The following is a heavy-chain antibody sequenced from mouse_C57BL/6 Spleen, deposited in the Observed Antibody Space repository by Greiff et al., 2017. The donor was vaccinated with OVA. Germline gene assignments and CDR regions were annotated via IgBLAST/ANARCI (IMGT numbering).Heavy chain of an antibody. J-gene: IGHJ2*01. CDR3: ARGTSHFDY. CDR1: GYTFTSYW. V-gene: IGHV1-69*01. CDR2: IDPSDSYT. Sequence: VKLQQPGAELVMPGASVKLSCKASGYTFTSYWMHWVKQRPGQGLEWIGEIDPSDSYTNYNQKFKGKSTLTVDKSSSTAYMQLSSLTSEDSAVYYCARGTSHFDYWGQGTTLTVSS.